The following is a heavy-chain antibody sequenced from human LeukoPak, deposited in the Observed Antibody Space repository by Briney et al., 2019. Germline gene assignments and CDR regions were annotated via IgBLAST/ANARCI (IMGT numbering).Heavy chain of an antibody. V-gene: IGHV1-69*04. CDR2: IIPILGIA. J-gene: IGHJ4*02. D-gene: IGHD3-22*01. CDR1: GYTFSSYG. Sequence: ASVKVSCKASGYTFSSYGIAWVRQAPGQGLEWMGRIIPILGIANYAQKFQGRVTITADKSTSTAYMELSSLRSEDTAVYYCASLSRYYYDSSGLRDYWGQGTLVTVSS. CDR3: ASLSRYYYDSSGLRDY.